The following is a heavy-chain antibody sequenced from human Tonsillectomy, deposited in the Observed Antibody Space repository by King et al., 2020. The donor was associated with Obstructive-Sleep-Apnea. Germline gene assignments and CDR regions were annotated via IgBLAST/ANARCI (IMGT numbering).Heavy chain of an antibody. CDR2: ISGAGGST. CDR1: GFTFSSYA. V-gene: IGHV3-23*04. Sequence: VQLVESGGDLVQPGGSLRLSCAASGFTFSSYAMNWVRQAPGKGLEWVSAISGAGGSTYYTDSVKGRFTISRDNSKNTLYLQMNSLRAEDTAVYYCAKGGFDYGEQGNYWGQGTLVTVSS. CDR3: AKGGFDYGEQGNY. J-gene: IGHJ4*02. D-gene: IGHD4-17*01.